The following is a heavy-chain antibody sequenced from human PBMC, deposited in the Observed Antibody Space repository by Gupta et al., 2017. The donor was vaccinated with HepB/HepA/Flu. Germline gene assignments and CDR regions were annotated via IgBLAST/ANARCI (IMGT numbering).Heavy chain of an antibody. CDR3: AKDPIVGALLWYFDL. J-gene: IGHJ2*01. CDR1: GFTFSSYA. Sequence: EVQLLESGGGLVQPGGSLRLSCAASGFTFSSYAMSWFRQAPGKGLEWVSAISGSGGNTYYADSVKGRFTISRDNSKNTLYLQMNSLRAEDTAVYYCAKDPIVGALLWYFDLWGRGTLVTVSS. CDR2: ISGSGGNT. D-gene: IGHD1-26*01. V-gene: IGHV3-23*01.